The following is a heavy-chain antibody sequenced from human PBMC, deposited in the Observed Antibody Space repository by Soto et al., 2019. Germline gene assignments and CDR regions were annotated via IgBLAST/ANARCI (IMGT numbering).Heavy chain of an antibody. J-gene: IGHJ4*02. Sequence: GGSLRLSCAASGFTFSSYSMNWVRQAPGKGLEWVSSISSSSSYIYYADSVKGRFTISRDNAKNSLYQQMNSLRAEDTAVYYGARGVYGSGDLGYWGQGTLVTVSS. CDR1: GFTFSSYS. CDR2: ISSSSSYI. V-gene: IGHV3-21*01. CDR3: ARGVYGSGDLGY. D-gene: IGHD3-10*01.